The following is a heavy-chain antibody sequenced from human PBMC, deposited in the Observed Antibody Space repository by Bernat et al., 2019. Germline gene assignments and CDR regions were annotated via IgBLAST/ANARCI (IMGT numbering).Heavy chain of an antibody. Sequence: EVQLVESGGGLVQPGGSLRLSCAASGFTFSDHYMDWVRQAPGKGLEWVGRTRNKANSYTTEYAASVKGRFTISRDDSKNSLYLQMNSLKTEDTAVYYCARGSDCSGGSCYPSNYHYYGMDVWGQGTTVTVSS. CDR2: TRNKANSYTT. V-gene: IGHV3-72*01. CDR1: GFTFSDHY. J-gene: IGHJ6*02. D-gene: IGHD2-15*01. CDR3: ARGSDCSGGSCYPSNYHYYGMDV.